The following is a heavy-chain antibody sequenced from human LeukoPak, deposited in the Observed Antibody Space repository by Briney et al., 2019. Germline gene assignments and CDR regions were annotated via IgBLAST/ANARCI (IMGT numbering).Heavy chain of an antibody. Sequence: PSETLSLICTVSGGSISSYYWSWIRQPPGKGLEWIGYIYYSGSTNYNPSLKSRVTISVDTSKNQFSLKLSSVTAADTAVYYCAREFAPWGQGTLVTVSS. V-gene: IGHV4-59*01. CDR3: AREFAP. CDR1: GGSISSYY. CDR2: IYYSGST. J-gene: IGHJ5*02.